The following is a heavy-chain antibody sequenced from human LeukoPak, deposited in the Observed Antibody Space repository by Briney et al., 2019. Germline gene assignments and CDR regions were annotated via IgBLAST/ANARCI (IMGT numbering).Heavy chain of an antibody. V-gene: IGHV3-23*01. D-gene: IGHD5-18*01. Sequence: PGGSLRLSCAASGFTFSNFAMSWVRQAPGKGLEWVLAISVSGATTHYADSVKGRFTISRDDSKDTLFLQLNSLGAEDTAVYYCAKGGAYSYNFVDYWGQGTLVTVSS. CDR1: GFTFSNFA. CDR2: ISVSGATT. J-gene: IGHJ4*02. CDR3: AKGGAYSYNFVDY.